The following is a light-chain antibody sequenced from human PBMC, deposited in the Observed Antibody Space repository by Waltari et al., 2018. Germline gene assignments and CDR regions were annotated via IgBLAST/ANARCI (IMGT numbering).Light chain of an antibody. J-gene: IGKJ1*01. Sequence: DVQMTQSPSSLSASLVDRVTITCRTSQTINKYLSLYQQRPGKPPKLLIFATSILQSGVPSRFSGSGFGTDFALTISTLQPEDSAIYYCQQGYSTPWTFGQGTKVEIK. CDR2: ATS. V-gene: IGKV1-39*01. CDR1: QTINKY. CDR3: QQGYSTPWT.